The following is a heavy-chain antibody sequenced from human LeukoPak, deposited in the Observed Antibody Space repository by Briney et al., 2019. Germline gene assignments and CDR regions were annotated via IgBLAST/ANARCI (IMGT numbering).Heavy chain of an antibody. CDR2: ISSSSSYI. CDR3: ARASYYYDSSGLPPYFDY. CDR1: GFTFSSYS. V-gene: IGHV3-21*01. Sequence: PGGSLRLSCAASGFTFSSYSMNWVRQAPGKGLEWVSSISSSSSYIYYADSVKGRFTISRDNAKNSLYLQMNSLRAEDTAVYYCARASYYYDSSGLPPYFDYWGQGTLVTVSS. J-gene: IGHJ4*02. D-gene: IGHD3-22*01.